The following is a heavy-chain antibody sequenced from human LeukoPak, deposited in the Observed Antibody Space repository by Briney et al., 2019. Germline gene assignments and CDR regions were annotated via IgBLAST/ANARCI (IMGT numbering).Heavy chain of an antibody. CDR2: ISRNRNYI. J-gene: IGHJ4*02. D-gene: IGHD2-2*01. CDR1: GFSFSLYS. Sequence: GGSLRLSCAASGFSFSLYSMNWVRQAPGKGLEWVSTISRNRNYIYYAGSVKGRFVISRDDARNSLFLHMNSLRAEDSAVYYCARDVYCSSTSCYGIDYWGQGTLVTVSS. V-gene: IGHV3-21*06. CDR3: ARDVYCSSTSCYGIDY.